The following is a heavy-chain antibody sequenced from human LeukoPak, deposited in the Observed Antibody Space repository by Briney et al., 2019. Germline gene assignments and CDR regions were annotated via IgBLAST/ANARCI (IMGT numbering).Heavy chain of an antibody. V-gene: IGHV3-23*01. CDR2: ISGSGGST. D-gene: IGHD3-22*01. J-gene: IGHJ4*02. CDR3: AKRGVVIRVILVGFHKEAYYFDS. Sequence: GPLRLSCAVSGITLSNYGMSWVRQAPGKGLEWVAGISGSGGSTNYADSVKGRFTISRDNPKNTLHLQMNSLRAEDTAVYFCAKRGVVIRVILVGFHKEAYYFDSWGQGALVTVSS. CDR1: GITLSNYG.